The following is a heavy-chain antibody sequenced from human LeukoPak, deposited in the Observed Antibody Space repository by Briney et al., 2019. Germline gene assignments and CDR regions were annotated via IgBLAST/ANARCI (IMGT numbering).Heavy chain of an antibody. CDR1: GGSISSSSYY. V-gene: IGHV4-39*07. CDR2: IYYSGST. D-gene: IGHD5-24*01. CDR3: ATQRDGYYNDAFDM. Sequence: SETLSLTCTVSGGSISSSSYYWGWIRQPPGKGLEWIGSIYYSGSTYYNPSLKSRVTISTDTSKNQISLKLTSLTAADTAEYYCATQRDGYYNDAFDMWGQGTLVIVSS. J-gene: IGHJ3*02.